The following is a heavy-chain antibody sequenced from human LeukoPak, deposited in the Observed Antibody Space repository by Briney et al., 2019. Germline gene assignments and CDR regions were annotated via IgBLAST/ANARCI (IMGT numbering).Heavy chain of an antibody. Sequence: ASVKVSCKASGYTFTSYYMHWVRQAPGQGLEWMGIINPSGGSTSYAQKFQGRVTMTRDTSTSTVYMELSSLRSEDTAFYYCARAGVWDDNDSSGYHNGAFDIWGQGTMVTVSS. J-gene: IGHJ3*02. CDR3: ARAGVWDDNDSSGYHNGAFDI. V-gene: IGHV1-46*01. D-gene: IGHD3-22*01. CDR2: INPSGGST. CDR1: GYTFTSYY.